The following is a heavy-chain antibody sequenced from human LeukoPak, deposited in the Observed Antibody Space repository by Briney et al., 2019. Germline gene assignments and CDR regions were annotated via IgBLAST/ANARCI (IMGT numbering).Heavy chain of an antibody. Sequence: GGSLRLSCAASGFTFSSYWMHWVRQVPGKGLVWVSRINNDGSRTNYADSVKGRFTISRDNAKNTVSLQMNSLRVEDTAVYYCARDDAAAGTIFDYWGQGTLVTVSS. J-gene: IGHJ4*02. V-gene: IGHV3-74*01. D-gene: IGHD6-13*01. CDR2: INNDGSRT. CDR3: ARDDAAAGTIFDY. CDR1: GFTFSSYW.